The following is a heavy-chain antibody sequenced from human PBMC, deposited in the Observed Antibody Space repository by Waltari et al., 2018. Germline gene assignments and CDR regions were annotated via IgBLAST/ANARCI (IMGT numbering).Heavy chain of an antibody. J-gene: IGHJ6*03. V-gene: IGHV3-74*01. CDR1: GFTFSSYW. CDR3: ARAAAGYYYYYYMDV. D-gene: IGHD6-13*01. CDR2: INRDGSST. Sequence: EVQLVESGGGLVQPGGSLRLSCAASGFTFSSYWMHWVRQAPGKGLVWVSRINRDGSSTSSADSVKGRFTISRDNAKNTRYLQMNSLRAEDTAVYYCARAAAGYYYYYYMDVWGKGTTVTISS.